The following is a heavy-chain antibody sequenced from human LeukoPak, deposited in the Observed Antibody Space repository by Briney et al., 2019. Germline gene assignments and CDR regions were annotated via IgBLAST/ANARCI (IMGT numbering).Heavy chain of an antibody. CDR3: ARGLRRYYDSSGYYFDY. V-gene: IGHV4-34*01. D-gene: IGHD3-22*01. CDR1: GGSFSGYY. J-gene: IGHJ4*02. Sequence: SSETLSFTCAVYGGSFSGYYWSWIRQPPGKGLEWIGEINHSGSTNYNPSLKSRVTISVDTSKNQFSLKLSSVTAADTAVYYCARGLRRYYDSSGYYFDYWGQGTLVTVSS. CDR2: INHSGST.